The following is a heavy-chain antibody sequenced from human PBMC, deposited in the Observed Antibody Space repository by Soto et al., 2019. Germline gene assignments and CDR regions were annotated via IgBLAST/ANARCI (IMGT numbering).Heavy chain of an antibody. J-gene: IGHJ4*02. Sequence: QVQLQESGPGLVKPSGTLSLTCAVSGGSISSSNWWSWVRQPPGKGLEWIGEIYHSGNTNYNPSLNIRVTMAVDKSRNQFSLQPRSVTAAATAVYYCASSWGEGRVDYWGQGTLVTGSS. CDR3: ASSWGEGRVDY. CDR1: GGSISSSNW. D-gene: IGHD3-10*01. V-gene: IGHV4-4*02. CDR2: IYHSGNT.